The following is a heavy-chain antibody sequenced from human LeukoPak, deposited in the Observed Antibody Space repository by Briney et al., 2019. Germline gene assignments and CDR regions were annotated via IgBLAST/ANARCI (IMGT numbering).Heavy chain of an antibody. J-gene: IGHJ6*03. V-gene: IGHV3-23*01. Sequence: GGSLRLSCAASGFPLSRSAMSWVRQAPGKGLEWVSNISGSGSGGSTYYADSVKARFTISRDNSQNTVSLQLDNLRIEDTALYYCAKTSLSDPSGHYYYMDVWGKGTTVTVSS. CDR2: ISGSGSGGST. D-gene: IGHD3-3*01. CDR3: AKTSLSDPSGHYYYMDV. CDR1: GFPLSRSA.